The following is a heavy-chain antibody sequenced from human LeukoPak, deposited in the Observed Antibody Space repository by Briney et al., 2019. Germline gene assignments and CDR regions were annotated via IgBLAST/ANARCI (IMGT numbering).Heavy chain of an antibody. CDR2: ISYRGST. J-gene: IGHJ3*02. CDR3: ATNAGPAALDAIDI. D-gene: IGHD2-2*01. Sequence: SETLSLTCTVPGGSINKHYWSWIRQTPGKGLEWIGYISYRGSTNYNPSLKSRVTISVDTSNNQFSLRLSSVTAADTAVYYCATNAGPAALDAIDIWGQGTIVTVSS. CDR1: GGSINKHY. V-gene: IGHV4-59*08.